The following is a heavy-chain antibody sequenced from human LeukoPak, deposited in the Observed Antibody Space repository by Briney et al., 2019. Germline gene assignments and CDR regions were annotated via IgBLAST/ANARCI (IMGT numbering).Heavy chain of an antibody. CDR1: GGSFSGYY. J-gene: IGHJ4*02. D-gene: IGHD6-13*01. CDR3: ARGHIAAAGAPGY. V-gene: IGHV4-34*01. Sequence: SETLSLTCAVYGGSFSGYYWSWIRQPPGKGLEWIGEINHSGSTNYNPSLKSRVTISVDTSKNQFSLKLSSVTAAGTTVYYCARGHIAAAGAPGYWGQGTLVTVSS. CDR2: INHSGST.